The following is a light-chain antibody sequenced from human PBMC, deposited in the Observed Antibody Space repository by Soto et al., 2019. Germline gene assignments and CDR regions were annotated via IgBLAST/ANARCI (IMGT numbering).Light chain of an antibody. V-gene: IGKV3-15*01. Sequence: EIVMTQSPATLSVSPGERATLSCRASESISRHLARYQQKPGQATRLLIYKASTRATGISARFSGSGSRTEFTLTISSLQSEDFAVYYCQQYYYWWTFGQGTRVEIK. CDR1: ESISRH. CDR3: QQYYYWWT. J-gene: IGKJ1*01. CDR2: KAS.